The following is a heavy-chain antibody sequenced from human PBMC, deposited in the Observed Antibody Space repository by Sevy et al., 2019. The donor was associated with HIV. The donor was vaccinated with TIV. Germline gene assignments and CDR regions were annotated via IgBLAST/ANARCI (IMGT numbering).Heavy chain of an antibody. CDR3: AKRGDYYGSGSYYGGYYDSKSPRGYYFDY. CDR1: GSPFTANP. V-gene: IGHV3-23*01. CDR2: ISGSGGSP. Sequence: GGSLSPPWQPPGSPFTANPMGWSRQPQGRGLEWAPAISGSGGSPNYAASWRGRFTISRGNSKNTLYLQMNSLRAEDRAVYYCAKRGDYYGSGSYYGGYYDSKSPRGYYFDYWGQGTLVTVSS. D-gene: IGHD3-10*01. J-gene: IGHJ4*02.